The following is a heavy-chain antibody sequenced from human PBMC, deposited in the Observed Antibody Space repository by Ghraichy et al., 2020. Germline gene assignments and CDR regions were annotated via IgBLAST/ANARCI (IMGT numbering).Heavy chain of an antibody. CDR1: GFTFSSYA. CDR2: ISGSGDTT. CDR3: AKTTPPDY. V-gene: IGHV3-23*01. Sequence: GESLNISCAASGFTFSSYAMTWVRQAPGKGLEWVSLISGSGDTTYYADSVKGRFTISRDNSKNTLYLQMNSLRAEDTALYYCAKTTPPDYWGQGTLVTVSS. D-gene: IGHD1-14*01. J-gene: IGHJ4*02.